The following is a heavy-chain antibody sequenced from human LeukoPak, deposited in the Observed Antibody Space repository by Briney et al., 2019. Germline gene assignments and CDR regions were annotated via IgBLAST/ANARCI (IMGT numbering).Heavy chain of an antibody. CDR2: MNPNSGNT. CDR1: GSPFTSYD. J-gene: IGHJ4*02. CDR3: ARVRPIVGATLFDY. V-gene: IGHV1-8*01. D-gene: IGHD1-26*01. Sequence: GASVKASFKASGSPFTSYDINWVRQATGQGLEWMGWMNPNSGNTGYAQKFQGRVTITRNTSISTAYMELSNLRSEDTAVYYCARVRPIVGATLFDYWGQGTLVTVSS.